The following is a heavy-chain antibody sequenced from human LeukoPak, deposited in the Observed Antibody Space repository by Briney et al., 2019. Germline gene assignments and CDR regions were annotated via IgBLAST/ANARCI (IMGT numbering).Heavy chain of an antibody. V-gene: IGHV3-74*01. Sequence: PGGSLRLSCAASGFSFSTYWMHWVRQAPGKGLVWVSRISSDGSGTDYADSVKGRFSISRDNGKNTVYLQMNSLRAEDTAVYYCARLNWQLDHYFDYWAREPRSPSPQ. CDR1: GFSFSTYW. J-gene: IGHJ4*02. D-gene: IGHD6-6*01. CDR3: ARLNWQLDHYFDY. CDR2: ISSDGSGT.